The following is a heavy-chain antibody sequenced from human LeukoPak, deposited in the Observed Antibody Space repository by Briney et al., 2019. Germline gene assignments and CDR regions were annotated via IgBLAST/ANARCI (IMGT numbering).Heavy chain of an antibody. CDR1: GYTFSTYG. CDR3: ARSRGGLWFGELLSPGVDY. CDR2: ISAYNDDT. J-gene: IGHJ4*02. V-gene: IGHV1-18*01. Sequence: ASVRVSCKASGYTFSTYGITWVRQAPGQGLEWMGWISAYNDDTNYAQKVQGRVTMTTDTSTSTAYMELRSLRSDDTAVYYCARSRGGLWFGELLSPGVDYWGQGTLVTVSS. D-gene: IGHD3-10*01.